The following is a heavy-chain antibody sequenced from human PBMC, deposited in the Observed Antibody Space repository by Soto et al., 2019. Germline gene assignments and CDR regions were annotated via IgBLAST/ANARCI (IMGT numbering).Heavy chain of an antibody. D-gene: IGHD1-26*01. J-gene: IGHJ6*04. Sequence: QVQLVQSGAEVKKPGSSVKVSCKASGGTFSSYAISWVRQAPGPGLEWMGGIIPIFGTARYAQKVQGRVTITADDSTSTSYMALRSLRSDATAVYYCATFSGSGAMLPWPYYCYGIDVWAEGTAVPVSS. CDR2: IIPIFGTA. CDR1: GGTFSSYA. V-gene: IGHV1-69*01. CDR3: ATFSGSGAMLPWPYYCYGIDV.